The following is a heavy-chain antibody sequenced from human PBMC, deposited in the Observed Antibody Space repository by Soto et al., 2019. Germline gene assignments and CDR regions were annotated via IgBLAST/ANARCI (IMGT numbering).Heavy chain of an antibody. V-gene: IGHV4-39*01. J-gene: IGHJ6*02. Sequence: SETLSLTCTVSGGSISSSSYYWGWIRQPPGKGLEWIGSIYYSGSTYYNPSLKSRVTISVDTSKNQFSLKLSSVTAADTAVYYCASTINNYYYYYGMDVWGQGTTVTVSS. CDR2: IYYSGST. CDR1: GGSISSSSYY. CDR3: ASTINNYYYYYGMDV.